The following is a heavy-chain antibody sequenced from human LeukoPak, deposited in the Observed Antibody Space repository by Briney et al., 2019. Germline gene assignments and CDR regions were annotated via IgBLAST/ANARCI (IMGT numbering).Heavy chain of an antibody. D-gene: IGHD3-22*01. CDR2: IYPGDSGT. CDR1: GHSFHSYW. CDR3: ARQGSGYFLDS. J-gene: IGHJ4*02. Sequence: GESLKISCKGSGHSFHSYWIGWVRQMPGKGLEWMGIIYPGDSGTRYSPSFEGQVTISADKPISTAYLQWSSLKASDSAMYYCARQGSGYFLDSWGQGTLVTVSS. V-gene: IGHV5-51*01.